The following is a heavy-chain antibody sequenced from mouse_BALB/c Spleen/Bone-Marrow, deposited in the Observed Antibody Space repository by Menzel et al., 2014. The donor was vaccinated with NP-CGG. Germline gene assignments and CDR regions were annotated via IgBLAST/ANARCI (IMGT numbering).Heavy chain of an antibody. CDR3: VREGAY. CDR1: GFTFSSYA. CDR2: ISSGGSYS. J-gene: IGHJ3*01. V-gene: IGHV5-9-4*01. Sequence: EVQLVESGGGLVKPGGSLKVPCAASGFTFSSYAMSWVRQSPEKRLEWVAEISSGGSYSYYPDTVTGRFTISRDNAKNTLNLEMSSLRSEDTAMYYCVREGAYWGQGTLVTVSA.